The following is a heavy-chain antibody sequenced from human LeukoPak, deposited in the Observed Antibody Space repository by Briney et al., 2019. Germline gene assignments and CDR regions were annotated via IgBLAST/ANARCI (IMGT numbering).Heavy chain of an antibody. D-gene: IGHD2-2*01. Sequence: SVKVSCKASGGTFSSYAISWVRQAPGQGLEWMGGIIPIFGTANYAQKFQGRVTITTDESTSTAYMELSSLRSEDTAVYYCARAHCSSTSCYSGYAFDIWGLGTLVTVSS. CDR3: ARAHCSSTSCYSGYAFDI. V-gene: IGHV1-69*05. CDR2: IIPIFGTA. CDR1: GGTFSSYA. J-gene: IGHJ4*02.